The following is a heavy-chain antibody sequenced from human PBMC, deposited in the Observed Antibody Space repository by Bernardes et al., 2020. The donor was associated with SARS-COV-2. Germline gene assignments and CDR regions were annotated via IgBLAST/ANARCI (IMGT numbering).Heavy chain of an antibody. Sequence: SHTLSLTCAISGDSVSSNRAAWNWIRQSPSRGLEWLGRTYYRSKWYNDYAVSVKSRITINPDTSKNQFSLQLNSVTPEDTAVYYCARAYCSGGSCYSGYNWFDPWGQGTLVTVSS. D-gene: IGHD2-15*01. CDR3: ARAYCSGGSCYSGYNWFDP. CDR2: TYYRSKWYN. V-gene: IGHV6-1*01. J-gene: IGHJ5*02. CDR1: GDSVSSNRAA.